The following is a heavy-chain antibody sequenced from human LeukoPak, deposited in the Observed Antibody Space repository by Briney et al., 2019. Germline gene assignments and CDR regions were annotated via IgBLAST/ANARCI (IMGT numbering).Heavy chain of an antibody. CDR1: GFTFGGSA. Sequence: PGGSLRLSCAASGFTFGGSAMPWVRQAPGKGLEWVSGISWNSGSLDYADCVKGRFTISRDNAKNSLYLQMDSLRAEDTAFYYCAKEGSVCTNGICRYFDYWGQGTLVTVSS. CDR2: ISWNSGSL. V-gene: IGHV3-9*01. J-gene: IGHJ4*02. D-gene: IGHD2-8*01. CDR3: AKEGSVCTNGICRYFDY.